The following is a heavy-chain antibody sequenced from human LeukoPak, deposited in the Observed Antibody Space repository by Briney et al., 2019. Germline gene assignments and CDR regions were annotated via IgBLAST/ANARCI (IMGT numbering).Heavy chain of an antibody. CDR3: ARASGPFDY. V-gene: IGHV3-33*01. J-gene: IGHJ4*02. CDR1: GFTFSIYG. CDR2: IWNDGSDK. Sequence: GGSLRLSCAASGFTFSIYGMHWVRQAPGKGLEWVAVIWNDGSDKYYADSVKGRFTISRDNSKNTLYLQMNSLRAEDTAVYSCARASGPFDYWGQGTLVTVSS. D-gene: IGHD3-10*01.